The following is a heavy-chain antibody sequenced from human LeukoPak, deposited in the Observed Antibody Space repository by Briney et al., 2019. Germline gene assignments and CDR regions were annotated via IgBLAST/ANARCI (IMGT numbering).Heavy chain of an antibody. D-gene: IGHD3-10*01. CDR2: IYYSGST. V-gene: IGHV4-39*01. CDR3: ARLSRGDY. Sequence: SETLSLTCTVSGGSISSSSYYWGWIRQPPGKGLEWIGSIYYSGSTYYNPSLKSRVTISVDTSKNQFSLKLSSVTAADTAVYYCARLSRGDYWGQGTQVTVSS. CDR1: GGSISSSSYY. J-gene: IGHJ4*02.